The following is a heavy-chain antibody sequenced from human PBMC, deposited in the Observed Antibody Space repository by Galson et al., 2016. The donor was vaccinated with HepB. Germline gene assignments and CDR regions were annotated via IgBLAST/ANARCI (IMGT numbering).Heavy chain of an antibody. CDR2: IWYDGNKK. CDR1: GFSFNTYG. D-gene: IGHD3/OR15-3a*01. V-gene: IGHV3-33*01. CDR3: ARFGTGLDY. J-gene: IGHJ4*02. Sequence: SLRLSCAASGFSFNTYGMHWVRQAPGKGLEWVAHIWYDGNKKYYVDSVKGRFTISRNNSQNTLYLQMNSLRAEDTAVYYCARFGTGLDYWGQGTLVTVSS.